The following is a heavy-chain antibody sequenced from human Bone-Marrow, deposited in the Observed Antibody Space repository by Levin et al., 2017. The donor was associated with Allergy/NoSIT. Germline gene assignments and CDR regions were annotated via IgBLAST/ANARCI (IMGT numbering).Heavy chain of an antibody. V-gene: IGHV3-23*01. D-gene: IGHD3-3*01. CDR3: AKESRFDFWSGYSNWYFDL. J-gene: IGHJ2*01. CDR1: GFTFRTYA. Sequence: GASVKVSCAASGFTFRTYAMSWVRQSPGRGLEWVSAISGSGDNTNYADSVKGRFTVSRGNSEDTMYLQMTSLTAEDTAVYYCAKESRFDFWSGYSNWYFDLWGRGSLVTVSS. CDR2: ISGSGDNT.